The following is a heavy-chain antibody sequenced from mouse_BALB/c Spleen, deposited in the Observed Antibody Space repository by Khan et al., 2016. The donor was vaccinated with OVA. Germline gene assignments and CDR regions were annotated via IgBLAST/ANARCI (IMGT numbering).Heavy chain of an antibody. V-gene: IGHV1S41*01. CDR1: GYTFTSYW. J-gene: IGHJ4*01. CDR3: AMAKYYGSVCDAMDY. CDR2: IGPGSSNA. D-gene: IGHD1-1*01. Sequence: DLVKPAASVKLSCKASGYTFTSYWINWIKQRPGQGLEWIGRIGPGSSNAYYNDMFKDKATLTVNTYSNTAHILLSSLSSEDSAFYFCAMAKYYGSVCDAMDYWGQGTSVTVSS.